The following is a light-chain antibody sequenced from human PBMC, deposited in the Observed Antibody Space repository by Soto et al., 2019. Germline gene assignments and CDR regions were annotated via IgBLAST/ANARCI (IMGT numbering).Light chain of an antibody. CDR1: QSVLSS. Sequence: EIVMTQSPGTLSASPGERATLSCRASQSVLSSLAWYQQKPGQPPRLLIYAASTRATGIPARFSGSGSGTEFTLTISSLQSEDFAIYYCQHYGNSPPSVTFGPGTKVDIK. J-gene: IGKJ3*01. CDR3: QHYGNSPPSVT. V-gene: IGKV3-15*01. CDR2: AAS.